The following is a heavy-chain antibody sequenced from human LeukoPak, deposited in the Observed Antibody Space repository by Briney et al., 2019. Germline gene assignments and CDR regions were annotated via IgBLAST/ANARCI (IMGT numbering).Heavy chain of an antibody. J-gene: IGHJ4*02. CDR3: ARGRFSIVEAPLGY. Sequence: SETLSLICAVYGGSFSGYYWSWIRQPPGKGLEWIGEINHSGSTNYNPSLKSRVTISVDTSKNQFSLKLSSVTAADTAVYYCARGRFSIVEAPLGYWGQGTLVTVSS. V-gene: IGHV4-34*01. CDR1: GGSFSGYY. CDR2: INHSGST. D-gene: IGHD6-19*01.